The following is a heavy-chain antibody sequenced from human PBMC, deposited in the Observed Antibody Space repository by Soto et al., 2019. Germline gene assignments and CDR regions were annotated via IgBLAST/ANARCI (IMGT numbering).Heavy chain of an antibody. D-gene: IGHD6-19*01. CDR2: IIPILGIA. Sequence: QVQLVQSGAEVKKPGSSVKVSCKASGGTFSSYTISWVRQAPGQGLEWMGRIIPILGIANYAQKFQGRVTITADKSTSPAYMELSSLRSEDTAVYYCAREAAIAVADTSYFDYWGQGTLVTVSS. J-gene: IGHJ4*02. CDR1: GGTFSSYT. V-gene: IGHV1-69*08. CDR3: AREAAIAVADTSYFDY.